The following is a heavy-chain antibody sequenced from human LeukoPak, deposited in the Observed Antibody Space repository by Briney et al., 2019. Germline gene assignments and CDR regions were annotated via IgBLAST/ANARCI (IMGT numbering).Heavy chain of an antibody. V-gene: IGHV1-18*01. CDR2: ISTYNGNT. D-gene: IGHD3-3*01. Sequence: GASVKVSCKASGYTFTSYGISWVRQAPGQGLEWMGWISTYNGNTNYAQKLQGRVTMTKDTSTNTAYMDLRSLRSDDTAVYYCARDYEADDFWSGRDNWFDPWGQGTLVTVSS. CDR1: GYTFTSYG. CDR3: ARDYEADDFWSGRDNWFDP. J-gene: IGHJ5*02.